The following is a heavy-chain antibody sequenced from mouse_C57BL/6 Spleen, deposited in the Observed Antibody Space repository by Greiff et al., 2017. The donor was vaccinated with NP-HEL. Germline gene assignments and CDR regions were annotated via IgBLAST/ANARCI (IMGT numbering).Heavy chain of an antibody. Sequence: QVQLQQSGAELARPGASVKMSCKASGYTFTSYTMHWVKQRPGQGLEWIGYINPSSGYTKYNQKFKDKATLTADKSSSTAYMQLSSLTSEDSAVYYCARTPGGDWYFDVWGTGTTVTVSS. CDR2: INPSSGYT. J-gene: IGHJ1*03. V-gene: IGHV1-4*01. CDR1: GYTFTSYT. CDR3: ARTPGGDWYFDV.